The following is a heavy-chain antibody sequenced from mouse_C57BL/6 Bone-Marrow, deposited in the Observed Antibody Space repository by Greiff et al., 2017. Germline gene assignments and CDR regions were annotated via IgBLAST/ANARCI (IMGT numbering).Heavy chain of an antibody. CDR3: ARDSYYYGSSYYAMDY. J-gene: IGHJ4*01. CDR1: GYTFTSYW. V-gene: IGHV1-69*01. Sequence: QVQLQQPGAELVMPGASVKLSCKASGYTFTSYWMHWVKQRPGQGLEWIGEIDPSDSYTNYNQKFKGKSTLTVDKSSSTAYMQLSSLTSEDSAVYYDARDSYYYGSSYYAMDYWGQGTSVTVSS. CDR2: IDPSDSYT. D-gene: IGHD1-1*01.